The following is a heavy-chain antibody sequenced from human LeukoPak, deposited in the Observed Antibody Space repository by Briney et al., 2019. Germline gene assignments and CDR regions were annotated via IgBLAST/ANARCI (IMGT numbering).Heavy chain of an antibody. CDR2: MNPNSGNT. J-gene: IGHJ3*02. V-gene: IGHV1-8*03. CDR1: GYTFTSYD. Sequence: ASVKVSCKASGYTFTSYDINWVRQATGQGPEWMGWMNPNSGNTGYAQKFQGRVTITRNTSLSTAYMELSSLRSEDTAVYYCARGFFGLQLWLRDDAFDIWGQGTMVTVSS. D-gene: IGHD5-18*01. CDR3: ARGFFGLQLWLRDDAFDI.